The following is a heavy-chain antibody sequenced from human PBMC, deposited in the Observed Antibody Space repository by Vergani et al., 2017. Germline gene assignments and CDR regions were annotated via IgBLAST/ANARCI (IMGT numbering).Heavy chain of an antibody. CDR3: VKGKGTFEN. J-gene: IGHJ4*02. CDR2: IRYDGSRR. Sequence: VQLVESGGGLVKPGGSLRLSCAASGFTFSNAWMSWVRQAPGKGLEWVAFIRYDGSRRDYGESVKGRFTISRDNSKNMVYIQMNSLRPEDTAVYYCVKGKGTFENWGQGTLVTVSS. CDR1: GFTFSNAW. D-gene: IGHD1-7*01. V-gene: IGHV3-30*02.